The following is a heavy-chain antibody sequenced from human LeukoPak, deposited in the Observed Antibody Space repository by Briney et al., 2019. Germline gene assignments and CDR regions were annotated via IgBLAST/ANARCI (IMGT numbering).Heavy chain of an antibody. J-gene: IGHJ4*02. Sequence: GGSLRLSCAGSGFIFNNYAMHWVRHPPGKGLEWVSGISWNSGSIDYADSVKGRFTISRDNARNSLYLQMNSLRVEDTAFYYCAKDNRRHYTSGPNPDSLHWGQGALVTVSS. V-gene: IGHV3-9*01. CDR1: GFIFNNYA. D-gene: IGHD6-19*01. CDR2: ISWNSGSI. CDR3: AKDNRRHYTSGPNPDSLH.